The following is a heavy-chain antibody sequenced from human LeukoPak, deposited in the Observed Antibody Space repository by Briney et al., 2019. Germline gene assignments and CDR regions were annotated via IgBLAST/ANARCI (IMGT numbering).Heavy chain of an antibody. CDR1: GGSLSSGNYF. Sequence: SETLSLTCSVSGGSLSSGNYFRGWIRQPPGKGLEWRGNINYIGSTAYNPSLKSRATMSVDTSKNQFSLKMASVTAADTAVYYCARLSKGRYFDYVFDYWGQGTLVTVSS. J-gene: IGHJ4*02. CDR2: INYIGST. CDR3: ARLSKGRYFDYVFDY. V-gene: IGHV4-39*01. D-gene: IGHD3-9*01.